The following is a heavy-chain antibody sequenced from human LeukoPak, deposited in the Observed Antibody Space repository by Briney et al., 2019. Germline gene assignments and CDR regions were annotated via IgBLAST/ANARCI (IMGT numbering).Heavy chain of an antibody. CDR3: ARGDLYSGYGEPFDY. J-gene: IGHJ4*02. Sequence: SETLSLTCTVSGGSISSYYWSWIRQPAGKGLEWIGRIYTSGSTNYNPSLKSRVTMSVDTSKNQFSLKLSSATAADTAVYYCARGDLYSGYGEPFDYWGQGTLVTVSS. CDR2: IYTSGST. CDR1: GGSISSYY. V-gene: IGHV4-4*07. D-gene: IGHD5-12*01.